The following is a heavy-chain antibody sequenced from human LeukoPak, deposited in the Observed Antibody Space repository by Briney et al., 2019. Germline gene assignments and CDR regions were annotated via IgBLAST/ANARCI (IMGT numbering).Heavy chain of an antibody. CDR2: ISGSGAYT. V-gene: IGHV3-23*01. D-gene: IGHD6-6*01. Sequence: PGGSLRLSCAVSRFIFNGYVMTWVRQAPGKGLQYIASISGSGAYTYYADSVKGRFTISRDNSKNTLFLQMNSLRAEDTAVYYCAIIPSSRSPPERFDPWSQGILVTVSS. CDR3: AIIPSSRSPPERFDP. CDR1: RFIFNGYV. J-gene: IGHJ5*02.